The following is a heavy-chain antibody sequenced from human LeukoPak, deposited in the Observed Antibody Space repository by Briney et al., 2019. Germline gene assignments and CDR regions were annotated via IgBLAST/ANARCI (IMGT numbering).Heavy chain of an antibody. J-gene: IGHJ3*02. CDR2: IRSKANSYAT. Sequence: PGGSLRLSCAASGFTFSGSAMHWVRQASGKGLEWVGRIRSKANSYATAYAASVKDRFTISRDDSKNTAYLQMNSLKTEDTAVYSCTSWGRGYSYGYSSAFDIWGQGTMVTVSS. CDR1: GFTFSGSA. CDR3: TSWGRGYSYGYSSAFDI. D-gene: IGHD5-18*01. V-gene: IGHV3-73*01.